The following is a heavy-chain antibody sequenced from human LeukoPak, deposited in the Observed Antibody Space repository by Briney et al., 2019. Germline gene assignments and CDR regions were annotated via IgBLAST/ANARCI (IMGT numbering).Heavy chain of an antibody. J-gene: IGHJ4*02. CDR1: GGSISSGDYY. CDR3: ARDRSYYDILTGIDY. Sequence: SETLSLTCTVSGGSISSGDYYWSWIRQPPGKGLEWIGYIYYSGSTYYNPSLKSRVTISVDTSKNQFSLKLSSVTAADTAVYYCARDRSYYDILTGIDYWGQGTLVTVSS. D-gene: IGHD3-9*01. CDR2: IYYSGST. V-gene: IGHV4-30-4*01.